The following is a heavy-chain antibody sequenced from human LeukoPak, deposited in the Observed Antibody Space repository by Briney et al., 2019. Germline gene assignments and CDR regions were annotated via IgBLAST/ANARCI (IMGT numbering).Heavy chain of an antibody. J-gene: IGHJ4*02. CDR1: GGTFSSYA. V-gene: IGHV1-69*13. CDR3: ARDMEQQLAPFDY. Sequence: ASVKVSCKASGGTFSSYAISWVRQAPGQGLEWTGGIIPIFGTANYAQKFQGRVTITADESTSTAYMELSSLRSEDTAVYYCARDMEQQLAPFDYWGQGTLVTVSS. D-gene: IGHD6-13*01. CDR2: IIPIFGTA.